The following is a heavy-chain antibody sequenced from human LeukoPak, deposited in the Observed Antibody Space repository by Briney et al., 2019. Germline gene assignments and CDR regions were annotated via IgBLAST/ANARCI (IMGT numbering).Heavy chain of an antibody. J-gene: IGHJ4*02. Sequence: SETLSLTCTVSGGSISSYYWSWIRQPPGKGLEWTGYIYYSGSTNYNPSLKSRVTISVDTSKNQFSLKLSSVTAADTAVYYCTRERYSSGWYFDYWGQGSLVTVCS. V-gene: IGHV4-59*01. D-gene: IGHD6-19*01. CDR3: TRERYSSGWYFDY. CDR1: GGSISSYY. CDR2: IYYSGST.